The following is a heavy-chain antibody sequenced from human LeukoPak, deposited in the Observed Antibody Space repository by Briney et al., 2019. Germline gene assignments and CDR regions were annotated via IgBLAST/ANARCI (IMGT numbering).Heavy chain of an antibody. CDR1: GYTLTSYG. CDR3: VRVSSSRGKLDAFDI. V-gene: IGHV1-18*01. Sequence: ASVEVSCKASGYTLTSYGISWVRQAPGQELVCMGWTNTYNGNTNYAQNLQGRVTMTIDTSTNTAYMELRSLRSDDTAVYYCVRVSSSRGKLDAFDIWGQGTMVTVSS. CDR2: TNTYNGNT. D-gene: IGHD6-6*01. J-gene: IGHJ3*02.